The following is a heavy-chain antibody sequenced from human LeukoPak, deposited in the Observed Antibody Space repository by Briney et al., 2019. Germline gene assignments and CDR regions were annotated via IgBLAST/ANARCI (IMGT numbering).Heavy chain of an antibody. V-gene: IGHV4-59*01. J-gene: IGHJ5*02. CDR2: MYYSGST. CDR1: LGSISSYY. Sequence: SETLSLTCTVSLGSISSYYWSWIRQPPGKGLEWIGYMYYSGSTNYNPSLKSRVTISVDTSKNQFSLKLSAVTAADTAVYYWARGGDYVKNWFDPWGQGTLVTVSS. D-gene: IGHD4-17*01. CDR3: ARGGDYVKNWFDP.